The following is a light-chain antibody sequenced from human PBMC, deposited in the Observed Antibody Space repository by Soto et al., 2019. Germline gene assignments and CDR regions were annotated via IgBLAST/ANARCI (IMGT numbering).Light chain of an antibody. Sequence: EIVMTQSPATLSVSPGERATLSCRASQSVSSDLAWYQQKPGQAPRLLIYGASARATGIPARFSGSGSGTEFTLTISSLQPDDSATYYCQQYDTYGTFGQGTKVDIK. CDR3: QQYDTYGT. V-gene: IGKV3-15*01. CDR2: GAS. J-gene: IGKJ1*01. CDR1: QSVSSD.